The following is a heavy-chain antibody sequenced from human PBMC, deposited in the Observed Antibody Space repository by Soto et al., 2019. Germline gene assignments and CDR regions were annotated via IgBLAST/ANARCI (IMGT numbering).Heavy chain of an antibody. CDR2: IYSSGST. CDR1: GGSISSHY. D-gene: IGHD6-19*01. V-gene: IGHV4-59*11. J-gene: IGHJ4*02. Sequence: SETLSLTCIVSGGSISSHYWSWIRQPPGKGLEWIGYIYSSGSTNYNPSLKSRVIISVDTSNDQFSLKLSSVTAADTAVYCCARDRYSNGWVDYWGQGTLVTVSS. CDR3: ARDRYSNGWVDY.